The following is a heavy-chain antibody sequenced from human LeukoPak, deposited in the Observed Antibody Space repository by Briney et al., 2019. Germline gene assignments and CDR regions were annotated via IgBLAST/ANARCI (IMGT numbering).Heavy chain of an antibody. CDR1: GGSFSGYY. Sequence: PSETLSLTCAVYGGSFSGYYWSWIRQPPGKGLEWIGEINHSGSTNYNPSLKSRVTISVGTSKNQFSLKLSSVTAADTAVYYCARDRGYLVDPWGQGTLVTVSS. J-gene: IGHJ5*02. CDR3: ARDRGYLVDP. D-gene: IGHD6-13*01. V-gene: IGHV4-34*01. CDR2: INHSGST.